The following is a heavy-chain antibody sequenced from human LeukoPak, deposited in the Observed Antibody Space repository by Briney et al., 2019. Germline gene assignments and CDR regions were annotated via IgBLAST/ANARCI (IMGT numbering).Heavy chain of an antibody. D-gene: IGHD3-3*01. Sequence: SETLSLTCTVSGGSISSSSYYWGWIRQPPGKGLEWIGSIYYSGSTCYNPSLKSRVTISVDTSKNQFSLKLSSVTAADTAVYYCARVGGPAFWSGLKLDYWGQGTLVTVSS. J-gene: IGHJ4*02. CDR2: IYYSGST. CDR3: ARVGGPAFWSGLKLDY. V-gene: IGHV4-39*07. CDR1: GGSISSSSYY.